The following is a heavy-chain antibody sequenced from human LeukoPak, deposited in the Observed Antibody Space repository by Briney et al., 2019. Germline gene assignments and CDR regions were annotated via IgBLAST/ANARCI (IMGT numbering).Heavy chain of an antibody. CDR2: IYYSGST. J-gene: IGHJ4*02. V-gene: IGHV4-59*01. CDR3: ARANYIAARPYYFDY. CDR1: GGSISSYY. D-gene: IGHD6-6*01. Sequence: SETLSLTCTVSGGSISSYYWSWIRQPPGKGLEWIGYIYYSGSTNYNPSLKSRVTISVDTPKNQFSLKLSSVTAADTAVYYCARANYIAARPYYFDYWGQGTLVTVSS.